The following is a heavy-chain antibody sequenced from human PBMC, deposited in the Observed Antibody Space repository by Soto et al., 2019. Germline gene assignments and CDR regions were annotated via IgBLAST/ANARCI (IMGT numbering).Heavy chain of an antibody. V-gene: IGHV1-46*01. D-gene: IGHD6-6*01. Sequence: ASVKVSGEASGYTFTSYYMHWVRQAPGQGLEWMGIINPSGGSTSYAQKFQGRVTMTRDTSTSTVYMELSSLRSEDTAVYYCAKETAYSSASINWFDPWGQGTLVTVSS. CDR2: INPSGGST. CDR1: GYTFTSYY. J-gene: IGHJ5*02. CDR3: AKETAYSSASINWFDP.